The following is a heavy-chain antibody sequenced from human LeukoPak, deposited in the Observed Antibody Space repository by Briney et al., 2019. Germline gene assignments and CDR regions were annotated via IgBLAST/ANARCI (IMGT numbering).Heavy chain of an antibody. J-gene: IGHJ6*02. CDR2: ISSSSSYI. CDR3: AKDLLDGYNSYYYYGMDV. D-gene: IGHD5-24*01. CDR1: GFTFSSYS. Sequence: GGSLRLSCAASGFTFSSYSMNWVRQAPGKGLEWVSSISSSSSYIYYADSVKGRFTISRDNAKNSLYLQMNSLRAEDTAVYYCAKDLLDGYNSYYYYGMDVWGQGTTVTVSS. V-gene: IGHV3-21*04.